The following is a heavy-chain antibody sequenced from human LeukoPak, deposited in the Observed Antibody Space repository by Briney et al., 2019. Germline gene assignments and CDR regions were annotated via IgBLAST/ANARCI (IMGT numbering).Heavy chain of an antibody. J-gene: IGHJ4*02. V-gene: IGHV1-2*02. CDR1: GYTFTSYG. CDR3: AAARLTGYHFAIY. D-gene: IGHD3-9*01. CDR2: INPNSGGT. Sequence: GASVKVSCKASGYTFTSYGISWVRQAPGQGLEWMGWINPNSGGTNFAQKFQGRVTLTRDTSISSAYMELSRVRSDDTAVYYCAAARLTGYHFAIYWGQGTLVTVSS.